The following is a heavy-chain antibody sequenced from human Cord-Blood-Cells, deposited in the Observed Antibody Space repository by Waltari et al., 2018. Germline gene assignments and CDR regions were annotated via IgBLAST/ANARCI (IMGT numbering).Heavy chain of an antibody. Sequence: EVQLVESGGGLVKPGGSLRLSCAASGFTFSSYSMNWVRQAPGQGLEWVSSISSSSTYMSYAESVKGRFTISRDNAKNSLYLQMNSLRAEDTAVYYCARDRFDWLLDYWGQGTLVTVSS. J-gene: IGHJ4*02. CDR3: ARDRFDWLLDY. V-gene: IGHV3-21*01. D-gene: IGHD3-9*01. CDR2: ISSSSTYM. CDR1: GFTFSSYS.